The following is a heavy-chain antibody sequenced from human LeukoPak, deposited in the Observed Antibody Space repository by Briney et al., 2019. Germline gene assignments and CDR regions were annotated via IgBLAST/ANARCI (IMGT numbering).Heavy chain of an antibody. J-gene: IGHJ4*02. D-gene: IGHD6-19*01. CDR3: ARVLAVAGRGQFRGFDY. V-gene: IGHV3-7*01. CDR2: IKQDGSEK. Sequence: GGSLRLSCAASGFTFSSYWMGWVRQAPGKGLEWVANIKQDGSEKYYVDSVKGRFTISRDNAKNSLYLQMNSLRAEDTAVYYCARVLAVAGRGQFRGFDYWGQGTLVTVSS. CDR1: GFTFSSYW.